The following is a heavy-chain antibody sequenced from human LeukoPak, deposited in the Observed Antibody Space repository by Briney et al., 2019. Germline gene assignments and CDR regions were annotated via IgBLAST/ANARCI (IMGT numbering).Heavy chain of an antibody. D-gene: IGHD2-2*01. CDR3: ARERDIVVVPAALDY. CDR1: GFTFSSYS. Sequence: GGSLRLSCAASGFTFSSYSMNWVRQAPGKGLEWVSSISSSSSYIYYADSVKCRFTISRDNAKNSLYLQMNSLRAEDTAVYYCARERDIVVVPAALDYWGQGTLVTVSS. V-gene: IGHV3-21*01. CDR2: ISSSSSYI. J-gene: IGHJ4*02.